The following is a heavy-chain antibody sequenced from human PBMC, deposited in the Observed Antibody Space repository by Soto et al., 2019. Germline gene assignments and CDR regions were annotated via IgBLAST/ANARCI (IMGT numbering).Heavy chain of an antibody. CDR2: IIPIFGTA. J-gene: IGHJ3*02. Sequence: QVQLVQSGAEVKKPGSSVKVSCKASGGTFSSYAISWVRQAPGQGLEWMGGIIPIFGTANYAQKFQGRVTITADESTGTAYMEGSSLRSEDTAVYYWAGVWDPPMDAFDIWGQGTMVTVSS. D-gene: IGHD6-13*01. CDR1: GGTFSSYA. CDR3: AGVWDPPMDAFDI. V-gene: IGHV1-69*12.